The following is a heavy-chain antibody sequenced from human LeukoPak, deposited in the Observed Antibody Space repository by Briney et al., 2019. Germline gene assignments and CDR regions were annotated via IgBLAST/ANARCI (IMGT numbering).Heavy chain of an antibody. V-gene: IGHV3-11*04. D-gene: IGHD3-3*01. J-gene: IGHJ5*02. CDR3: ARDIGRITIFGVGGSGYNWFDP. CDR1: GFTFSDYY. Sequence: GGFLRLSCAASGFTFSDYYMSWLRQAPGKGLEWVSYISSSGSTIYYADSVKGRFTISRDNAKNSLYLQMNSLRAEDTAVYYCARDIGRITIFGVGGSGYNWFDPWGQGTLVTVSS. CDR2: ISSSGSTI.